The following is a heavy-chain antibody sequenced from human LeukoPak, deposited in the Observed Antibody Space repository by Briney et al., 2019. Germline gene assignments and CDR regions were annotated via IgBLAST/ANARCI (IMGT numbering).Heavy chain of an antibody. Sequence: GGSLRLSCAASGFTFDDYGMSWVRQAPGKGLEWVSGFNWNGGRTGYADSVKGRFTISRDNARNSLYLQMNSLRAEGTALYFCARAASYYYYYMDLWGKGTTVTVSS. CDR1: GFTFDDYG. CDR2: FNWNGGRT. V-gene: IGHV3-20*04. J-gene: IGHJ6*03. CDR3: ARAASYYYYYMDL.